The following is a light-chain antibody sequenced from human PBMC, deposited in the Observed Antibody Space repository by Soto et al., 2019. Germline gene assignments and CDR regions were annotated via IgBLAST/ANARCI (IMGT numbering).Light chain of an antibody. V-gene: IGKV3-15*01. CDR2: APS. CDR1: QRIXRS. Sequence: IKLTKYAALLSVSPGERATLSCRASQRIXRSFAWYQEKPGQAPRVLIXAPSTRATGIPARFSGSGSGKEFTLTISSLQSEDFAPYYCQQYNSWSPGTFGQGTKVDIK. CDR3: QQYNSWSPGT. J-gene: IGKJ1*01.